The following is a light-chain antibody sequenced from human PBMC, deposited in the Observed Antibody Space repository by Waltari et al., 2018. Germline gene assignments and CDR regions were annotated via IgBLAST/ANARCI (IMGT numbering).Light chain of an antibody. Sequence: EIVLTQSPGTLSLSPGERATLPCRASQSVSRALAWYHQKPGQAPRLLIYGTSNRATGIPDRFSGSGSGTDFSLTISRLEPEDVAVYFCQHYVRLPATFGQGTKVEIK. J-gene: IGKJ1*01. CDR1: QSVSRA. CDR2: GTS. V-gene: IGKV3-20*01. CDR3: QHYVRLPAT.